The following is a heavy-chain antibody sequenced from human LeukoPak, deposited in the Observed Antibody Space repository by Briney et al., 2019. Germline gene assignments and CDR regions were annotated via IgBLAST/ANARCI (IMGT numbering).Heavy chain of an antibody. D-gene: IGHD6-19*01. Sequence: GGSLRLSCAASGFTFSSYSMNWVRQAPGKGLEWVSSISSSSSYIYYADSVKGRFTISRDNAKNSLYLQMNSLRAEDTAVYYCARGGRAVAGYFDYWGQGTLVTVSS. CDR2: ISSSSSYI. V-gene: IGHV3-21*01. CDR1: GFTFSSYS. CDR3: ARGGRAVAGYFDY. J-gene: IGHJ4*02.